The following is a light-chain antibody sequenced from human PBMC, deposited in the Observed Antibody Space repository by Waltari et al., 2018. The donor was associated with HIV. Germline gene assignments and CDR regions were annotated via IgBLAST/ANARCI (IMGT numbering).Light chain of an antibody. V-gene: IGLV4-69*01. J-gene: IGLJ3*02. CDR3: QTWGTGDYWF. CDR1: TGHSNYA. Sequence: QLVLTQSPSASASLGASVKLTCTLCTGHSNYAIAWHQQPPEKGPRYLVRLNSDGSHTKGDWIPDRFSGSSSGAARYISSSSLQSEDEADYYCQTWGTGDYWFFGGGTKLTVL. CDR2: LNSDGSH.